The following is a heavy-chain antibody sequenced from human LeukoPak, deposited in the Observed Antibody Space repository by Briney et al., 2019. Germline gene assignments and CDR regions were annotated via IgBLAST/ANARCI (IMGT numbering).Heavy chain of an antibody. CDR1: GYTFTDYY. CDR3: ARAAWSATSKSDS. D-gene: IGHD6-13*01. Sequence: ASVKVSCKASGYTFTDYYLHWLRQDPGQGLEWVGWINPNSAGTEYAQEFQGRVTMTRDTSNSTAYMELSRLRPDDTAVYYCARAAWSATSKSDSWGQGTRVTVSS. J-gene: IGHJ5*01. V-gene: IGHV1-2*02. CDR2: INPNSAGT.